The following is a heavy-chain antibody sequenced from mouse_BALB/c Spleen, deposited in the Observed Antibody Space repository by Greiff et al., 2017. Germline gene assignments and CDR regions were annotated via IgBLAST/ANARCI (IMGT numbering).Heavy chain of an antibody. CDR2: ISNGGGST. D-gene: IGHD2-14*01. V-gene: IGHV5-12-2*01. J-gene: IGHJ4*01. CDR1: GFTFSSYT. CDR3: ARRRYDDYAMDY. Sequence: EVKLMESGGGLVQPGGSLKLSCAASGFTFSSYTMSWVRQTPEKRLEWVAYISNGGGSTYYPDTVKGRFTISRDNAKNTLYLQMSSLKSEDTAMYYCARRRYDDYAMDYWGQGTSVTVSS.